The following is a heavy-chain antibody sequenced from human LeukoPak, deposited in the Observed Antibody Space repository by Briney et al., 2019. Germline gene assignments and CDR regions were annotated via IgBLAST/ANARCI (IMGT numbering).Heavy chain of an antibody. D-gene: IGHD6-13*01. CDR1: GFTFDDYA. V-gene: IGHV3-9*01. CDR3: AKDIGFGSSSYDAFDI. CDR2: ISWNSGSI. J-gene: IGHJ3*02. Sequence: GGSLRLSCAASGFTFDDYAMHWVRQAPGKGLEWVSGISWNSGSIGYADSVKGRFTISRDNAKNSLYLQMNSLRAEDTALYYCAKDIGFGSSSYDAFDIWGQGTMVTVSS.